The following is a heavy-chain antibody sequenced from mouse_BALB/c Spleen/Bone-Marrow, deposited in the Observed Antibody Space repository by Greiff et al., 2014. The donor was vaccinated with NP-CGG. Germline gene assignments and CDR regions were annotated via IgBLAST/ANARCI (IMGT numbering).Heavy chain of an antibody. J-gene: IGHJ4*01. CDR1: GFSLTSYG. V-gene: IGHV2-9*02. CDR3: ARITTATGAMDY. D-gene: IGHD1-2*01. CDR2: IWADGST. Sequence: VHLVESGPGLVAPSQSLSISCTVSGFSLTSYGVHWVRQPPGEGLEWLGVIWADGSTNYNSALMSRLSISKDNSKSQVFLKMNSLQTDDTAMYYCARITTATGAMDYWGQGTSVTVSS.